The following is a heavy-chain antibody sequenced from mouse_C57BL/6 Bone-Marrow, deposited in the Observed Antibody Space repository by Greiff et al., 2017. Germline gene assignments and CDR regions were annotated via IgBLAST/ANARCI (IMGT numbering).Heavy chain of an antibody. CDR1: GYTFTDYY. Sequence: VQLQESGAELVRPGASVKLSCTASGYTFTDYYINWVKQRPGQGLEWIARIYPGSGNTYYNEKFKGKATLTAEKSSSTAYMQLSSLTSEDSAVYFCARSTGSSYNYAMDDWGQGTSVTVVS. D-gene: IGHD1-1*01. V-gene: IGHV1-76*01. CDR2: IYPGSGNT. J-gene: IGHJ4*01. CDR3: ARSTGSSYNYAMDD.